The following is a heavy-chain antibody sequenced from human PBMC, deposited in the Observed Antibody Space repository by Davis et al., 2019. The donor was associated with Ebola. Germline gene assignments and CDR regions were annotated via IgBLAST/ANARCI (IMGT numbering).Heavy chain of an antibody. CDR3: ARVYDPYYYYGMDV. CDR1: GFTFSSHA. Sequence: RGSLRLSCAASGFTFSSHAMSWVRQAPGKGLEWVSIMSSGGNIYYADSLKGRFTISRDNSKNTLYLQMNSLRAEDTAVYYCARVYDPYYYYGMDVWGQGTTVTVSS. CDR2: MSSGGNI. D-gene: IGHD3-22*01. J-gene: IGHJ6*02. V-gene: IGHV3-23*01.